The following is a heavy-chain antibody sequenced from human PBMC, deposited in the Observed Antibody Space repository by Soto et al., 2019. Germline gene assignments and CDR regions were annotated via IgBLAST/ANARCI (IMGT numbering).Heavy chain of an antibody. CDR1: GRSISSGGYY. V-gene: IGHV4-31*03. Sequence: SETLSLTCTVSGRSISSGGYYWSWIRQHPGKGLEWIGYIYYSGSTYYNPSLKSRVTISVDTSKNQFSLKLSSVTAADTAVYCCARTNYDSSGYYYRALYYFDYWGQGTLVTVSS. D-gene: IGHD3-22*01. J-gene: IGHJ4*02. CDR3: ARTNYDSSGYYYRALYYFDY. CDR2: IYYSGST.